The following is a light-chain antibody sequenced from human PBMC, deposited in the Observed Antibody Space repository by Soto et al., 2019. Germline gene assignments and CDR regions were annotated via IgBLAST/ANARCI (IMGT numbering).Light chain of an antibody. CDR1: SKDVGGYDF. CDR3: RSYSTTTTREV. Sequence: QSVLAQPASVSGSPGQSSTISCTGGSKDVGGYDFVSWNQHHPGTPPKLSIYEVTHLPSGASHRFSGSKYASTASLTTSGHQVEDEADYFCRSYSTTTTREVFGTGTKVPVL. J-gene: IGLJ1*01. CDR2: EVT. V-gene: IGLV2-14*01.